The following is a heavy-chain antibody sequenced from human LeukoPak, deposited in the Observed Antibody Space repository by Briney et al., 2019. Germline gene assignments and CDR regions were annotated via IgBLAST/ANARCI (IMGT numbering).Heavy chain of an antibody. J-gene: IGHJ3*02. D-gene: IGHD3-10*01. CDR1: GYTFTSYG. Sequence: ASVKVSCKASGYTFTSYGISWVRQAPGQGLEWVGWISAYNGNTNYAQKLQGRVTMTTDTSTSTAYMELRSLRSDDTAVYYCSAMGQGLDAFDIWGQGTMVTVSS. V-gene: IGHV1-18*01. CDR2: ISAYNGNT. CDR3: SAMGQGLDAFDI.